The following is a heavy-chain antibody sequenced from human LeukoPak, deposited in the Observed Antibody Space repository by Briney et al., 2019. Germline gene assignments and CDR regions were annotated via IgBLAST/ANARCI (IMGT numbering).Heavy chain of an antibody. Sequence: GGSLRLSCAASGFTFSDNYMSWVRQAPEKGLEWISYISGSSNYTNYADSVKGRFIISRDNAKNPLYLQMNSLRAEDTAVYYCARDTDGYSFGLNYFDYWGQGTLVTVSS. CDR2: ISGSSNYT. D-gene: IGHD5-18*01. V-gene: IGHV3-11*06. J-gene: IGHJ4*02. CDR3: ARDTDGYSFGLNYFDY. CDR1: GFTFSDNY.